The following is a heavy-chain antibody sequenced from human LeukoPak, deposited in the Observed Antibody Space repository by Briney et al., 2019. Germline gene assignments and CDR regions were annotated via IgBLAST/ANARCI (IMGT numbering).Heavy chain of an antibody. CDR1: GASISSFY. CDR3: ARDFRPDS. CDR2: TSYSGGS. V-gene: IGHV4-4*07. Sequence: SETLSLTCTVSGASISSFYWSWVRQSAGKGLEWLGRTSYSGGSTYNPSLKSRVTMSVDTSKKLFSLNLSSVTAADTAVYYCARDFRPDSWGQGTLVIVSS. J-gene: IGHJ4*02.